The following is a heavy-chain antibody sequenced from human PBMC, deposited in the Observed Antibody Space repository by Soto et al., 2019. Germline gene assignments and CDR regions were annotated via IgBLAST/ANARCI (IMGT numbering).Heavy chain of an antibody. V-gene: IGHV3-72*01. CDR2: SRNKANSYTT. CDR3: DFGYSYPFDAFDI. D-gene: IGHD5-18*01. J-gene: IGHJ3*02. Sequence: VVFLRLSWAVAGFTIIDHCIHWIRKAQRKGLEWVGRSRNKANSYTTEYAASVKDRFTISRDDSKNSLYLQMNRLNTEDTAVYYSDFGYSYPFDAFDIWGKGTMDPVS. CDR1: GFTIIDHC.